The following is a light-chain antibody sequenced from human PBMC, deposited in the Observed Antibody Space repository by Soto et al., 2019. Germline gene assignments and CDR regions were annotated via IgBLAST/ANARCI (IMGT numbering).Light chain of an antibody. Sequence: DIQMTQSPSTLSASVGDSVSINCRASQSISAWLAWYQQKPGKAPRLLIYKASTLEIGVPSRFSGSGSGTEFTLTISSLQPDDVATYYCQQYNSYPIPFGQGTRLEIK. J-gene: IGKJ5*01. CDR1: QSISAW. CDR3: QQYNSYPIP. V-gene: IGKV1-5*03. CDR2: KAS.